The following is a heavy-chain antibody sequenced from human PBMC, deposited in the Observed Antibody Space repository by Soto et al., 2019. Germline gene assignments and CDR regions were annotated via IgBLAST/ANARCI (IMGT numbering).Heavy chain of an antibody. D-gene: IGHD2-2*02. CDR3: AKSPNFYCSSPNCYKYYFDH. CDR1: GFTFNTYG. CDR2: ISYDGSEK. V-gene: IGHV3-30*18. Sequence: PWGSLRLSCAASGFTFNTYGMHWFRQAPGKGLEWVAVISYDGSEKYYVDSVKGRFTISKDNSKNTLYLQMNSLRPEDTAVYYCAKSPNFYCSSPNCYKYYFDHWGQGTRVTVSS. J-gene: IGHJ4*02.